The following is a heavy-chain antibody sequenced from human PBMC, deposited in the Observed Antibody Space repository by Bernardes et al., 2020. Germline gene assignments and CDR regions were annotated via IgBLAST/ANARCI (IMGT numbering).Heavy chain of an antibody. D-gene: IGHD4-4*01. V-gene: IGHV4-39*07. CDR1: GGSISSSSYY. CDR2: IYYSGST. CDR3: AREYSNYLSGAFDI. J-gene: IGHJ3*02. Sequence: SETLSLTCTVSGGSISSSSYYWGWIRQPPGKGLEWIGSIYYSGSTYYNPSLKSRVTISVDTSKNQFSLKLSSVTAADTAVYYCAREYSNYLSGAFDIWGQGTMVTVSS.